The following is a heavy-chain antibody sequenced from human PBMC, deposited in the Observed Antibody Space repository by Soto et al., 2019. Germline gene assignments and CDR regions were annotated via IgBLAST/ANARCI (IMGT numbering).Heavy chain of an antibody. CDR3: ARRPSQAYRSGGLTFDI. V-gene: IGHV5-51*01. D-gene: IGHD6-19*01. CDR1: GYSFTSYW. CDR2: IYPGDSDT. J-gene: IGHJ3*02. Sequence: GESLKISCKGSGYSFTSYWIGWVRQMPGKGLEWMGIIYPGDSDTRYSPSFQGQVTISADKSISTAYLQWSSLKASDTAMYYCARRPSQAYRSGGLTFDIWGKGTMVTVSS.